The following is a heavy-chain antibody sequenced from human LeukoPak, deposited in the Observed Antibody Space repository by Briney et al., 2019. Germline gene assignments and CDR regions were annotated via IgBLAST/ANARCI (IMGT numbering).Heavy chain of an antibody. Sequence: SETLSLTCAVSGGSISSSNWWRWVRQPPGKGLEWIGEIYHSGSTNYNPSLKSRVTISVDKSKNQFSLKLSSVTAADTAVYYCARVVVVPAAIRFDYWGQGTLVTVSS. CDR2: IYHSGST. CDR3: ARVVVVPAAIRFDY. CDR1: GGSISSSNW. J-gene: IGHJ4*02. D-gene: IGHD2-2*02. V-gene: IGHV4-4*02.